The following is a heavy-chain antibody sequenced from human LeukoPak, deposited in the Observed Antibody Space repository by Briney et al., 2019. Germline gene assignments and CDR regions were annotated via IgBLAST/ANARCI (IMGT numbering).Heavy chain of an antibody. CDR2: SSSSDDGK. V-gene: IGHV3-23*01. J-gene: IGHJ4*02. D-gene: IGHD3-3*01. Sequence: GGSLRLSCTASGLSLNSYAMSWVRKVPGKGLEWVSASSSSDDGKWYAESVRGRFTISRDNSKNTLYLQMNSLRAEDTAVYYCARETRLRFFYYYFDYWGQGALVTVSS. CDR1: GLSLNSYA. CDR3: ARETRLRFFYYYFDY.